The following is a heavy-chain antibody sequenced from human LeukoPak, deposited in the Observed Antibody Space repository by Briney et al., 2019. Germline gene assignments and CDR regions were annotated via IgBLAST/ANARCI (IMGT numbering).Heavy chain of an antibody. CDR3: TRVLWFGDRGHLDY. J-gene: IGHJ4*02. D-gene: IGHD3-10*01. V-gene: IGHV4-59*01. CDR2: IYYSGST. CDR1: GGSISSYY. Sequence: SETLSLTCTVFGGSISSYYWNWIRQPPGKGLEWIGYIYYSGSTNYNPSLKSRVTISVDTSKNQFSLKLSSVTAADTAVYYCTRVLWFGDRGHLDYWGQGTLVTVSS.